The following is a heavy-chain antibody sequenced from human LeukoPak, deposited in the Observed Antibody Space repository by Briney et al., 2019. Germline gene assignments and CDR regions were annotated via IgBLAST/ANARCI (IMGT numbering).Heavy chain of an antibody. Sequence: GGSLRLSCAASGFTFSSYWMSWVRQAPGKGLEWVGRIKSKTDGGTTDYAAPVKGRFTISRDDSKNTLYLQMNSLKTEDTAVYYCTTRIAAAVGGYFDYWGQGTLVTVSS. D-gene: IGHD6-13*01. J-gene: IGHJ4*02. CDR2: IKSKTDGGTT. CDR3: TTRIAAAVGGYFDY. CDR1: GFTFSSYW. V-gene: IGHV3-15*01.